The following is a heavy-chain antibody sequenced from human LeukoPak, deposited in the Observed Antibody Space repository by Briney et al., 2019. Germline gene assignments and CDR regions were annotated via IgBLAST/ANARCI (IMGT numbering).Heavy chain of an antibody. J-gene: IGHJ4*02. CDR2: IKQDGSEK. CDR3: ARGRTSYPPLSYFDY. V-gene: IGHV3-7*01. Sequence: GGSLRLSCAASGFTFSSYWMSWVRQAPGKGLEWVANIKQDGSEKYYVDSVRGRFTISRDNAKNSLYLQMNSLRAEDTAVYYCARGRTSYPPLSYFDYWGQGTLVTVSS. CDR1: GFTFSSYW. D-gene: IGHD1/OR15-1a*01.